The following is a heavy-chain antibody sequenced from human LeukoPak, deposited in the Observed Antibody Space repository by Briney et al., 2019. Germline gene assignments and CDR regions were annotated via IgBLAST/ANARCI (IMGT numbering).Heavy chain of an antibody. CDR3: ARDAGPDAFHL. V-gene: IGHV4-61*01. CDR2: IYYSGTS. CDR1: GGSISSSSYY. J-gene: IGHJ3*01. Sequence: SETLSLTCTVSGGSISSSSYYWSWIRQPPGKGLEWIGYIYYSGTSNYNPSLKSRVTISVDTSKNQFSLKLSSVTAADAAVFYCARDAGPDAFHLWGQGTKVTVSS.